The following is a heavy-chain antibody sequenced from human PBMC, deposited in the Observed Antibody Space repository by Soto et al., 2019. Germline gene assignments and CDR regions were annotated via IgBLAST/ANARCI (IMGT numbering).Heavy chain of an antibody. V-gene: IGHV3-66*01. CDR1: GVTVSSKY. Sequence: GGSLRLSCAASGVTVSSKYMSWVRQAPGKGLEWVSLIQSGGTTYYADSVKGRFTISRDSSKNMLHLQMDSLRAEDTAVYYCAREDILCSGGSCYGVPMDVCGKGTTVTVSS. J-gene: IGHJ6*03. D-gene: IGHD2-15*01. CDR3: AREDILCSGGSCYGVPMDV. CDR2: IQSGGTT.